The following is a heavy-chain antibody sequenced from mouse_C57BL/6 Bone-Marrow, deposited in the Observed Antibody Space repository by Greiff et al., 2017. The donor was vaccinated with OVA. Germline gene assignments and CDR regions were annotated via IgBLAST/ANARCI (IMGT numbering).Heavy chain of an antibody. CDR1: GYTFTDHT. J-gene: IGHJ3*01. D-gene: IGHD1-1*01. CDR3: ARPHYYGSSGGFAY. V-gene: IGHV1-78*01. Sequence: QVQLQQSDAELLKPGASVKISCKVSGYTFTDHTIHWMKPRPEPGLEWIVYLSPRDGSTKSNEKFKGTATLTADKSSSKAYMQLNSLTSEDSAVYFCARPHYYGSSGGFAYWGQGTLVTVS. CDR2: LSPRDGST.